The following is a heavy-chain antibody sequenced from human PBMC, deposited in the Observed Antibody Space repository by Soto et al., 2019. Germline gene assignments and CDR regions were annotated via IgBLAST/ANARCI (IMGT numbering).Heavy chain of an antibody. CDR2: IYYSGST. J-gene: IGHJ6*02. Sequence: SETLSLTCTVSGGSISSYYRSWIRQPPGTGLEWIGYIYYSGSTNYNPSLKSRVTISVDTSKNQFSLKLSSVTAADTAVYYCARDPAGYYGSGSYSYYYYGMDVWGQGTTVT. CDR3: ARDPAGYYGSGSYSYYYYGMDV. V-gene: IGHV4-59*01. CDR1: GGSISSYY. D-gene: IGHD3-10*01.